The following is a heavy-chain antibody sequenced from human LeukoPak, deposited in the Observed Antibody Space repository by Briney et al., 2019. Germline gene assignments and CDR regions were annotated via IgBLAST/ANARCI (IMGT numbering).Heavy chain of an antibody. Sequence: SVKDSCKASGGTFSSYAISWVRQAPGQGLEWMGRIIPILGIANYAQKFQGRVTITADKSTSTAYMELSSLRSEDTAVYYCARATVTTSPFDPWGQGTLVTVSS. CDR3: ARATVTTSPFDP. J-gene: IGHJ5*02. V-gene: IGHV1-69*04. D-gene: IGHD4-17*01. CDR2: IIPILGIA. CDR1: GGTFSSYA.